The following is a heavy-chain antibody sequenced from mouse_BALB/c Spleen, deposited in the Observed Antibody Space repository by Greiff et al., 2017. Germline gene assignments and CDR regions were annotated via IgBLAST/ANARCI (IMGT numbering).Heavy chain of an antibody. CDR1: GYTFTSYT. J-gene: IGHJ3*01. Sequence: VHLVESAAELARPGASVKMSCKASGYTFTSYTMHWVKQRPGQGLEWIGYINPSSGYTEYNQKFKDKTTLTADKSSSTAYMQLSSLTSEDSAVYYCARGRDYGSFAYWGQGTLVTVSA. V-gene: IGHV1-4*02. CDR3: ARGRDYGSFAY. CDR2: INPSSGYT. D-gene: IGHD1-2*01.